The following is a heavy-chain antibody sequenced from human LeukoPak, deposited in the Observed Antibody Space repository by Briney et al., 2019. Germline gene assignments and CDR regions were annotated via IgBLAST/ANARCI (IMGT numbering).Heavy chain of an antibody. CDR3: ARAVGATDDTYFDY. D-gene: IGHD1-26*01. CDR2: IKQDGSEK. CDR1: GFTFSGYP. Sequence: GKSLRLSCAASGFTFSGYPIHWVRQAPGKGLEWVANIKQDGSEKYYVDSVKGRFTISRDNAKNSLYLQMNSLRAEDTAVYYCARAVGATDDTYFDYWGQGTLVTVSS. V-gene: IGHV3-7*04. J-gene: IGHJ4*02.